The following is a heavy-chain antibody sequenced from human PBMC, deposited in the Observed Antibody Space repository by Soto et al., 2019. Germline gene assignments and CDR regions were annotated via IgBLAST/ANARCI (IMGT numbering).Heavy chain of an antibody. J-gene: IGHJ4*02. CDR2: VSYDGRNK. CDR1: GFTFSKYA. Sequence: QLQLVVSGGGVVQPGRSLRLSCGGYGFTFSKYAIHWVRQAPGKGLEWVAVVSYDGRNKYYADSVKGRFSISGDNSKNMLFLEMNSLKTTDTAVYYCARDRGGSSFFDCWGQGALVTVSS. CDR3: ARDRGGSSFFDC. D-gene: IGHD3-16*01. V-gene: IGHV3-30*04.